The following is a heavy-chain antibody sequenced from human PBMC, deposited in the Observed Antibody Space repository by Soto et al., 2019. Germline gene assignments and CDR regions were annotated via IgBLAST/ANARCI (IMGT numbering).Heavy chain of an antibody. CDR1: NYLFGAFG. V-gene: IGHV1-2*02. CDR2: VNPKSGAT. Sequence: QVQLVQSGAEVKNPGASVKVSCQASNYLFGAFGISWVRQAPGQGLEWMGWVNPKSGATNYAQKFQGRLSMTRDTSLSSAHMQLSRLTSDDTAVYYCATGTNGTTGWFHPWGQGTQVTVSS. J-gene: IGHJ5*02. CDR3: ATGTNGTTGWFHP. D-gene: IGHD1-1*01.